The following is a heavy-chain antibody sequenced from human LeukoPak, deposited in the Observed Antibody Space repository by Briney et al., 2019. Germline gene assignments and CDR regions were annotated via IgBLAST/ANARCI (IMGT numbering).Heavy chain of an antibody. J-gene: IGHJ4*02. CDR3: ARAWVVGATPLDY. CDR2: INHSGST. Sequence: SETLSLTCAVYGGSFSGYYWSWIRQPPGKGLEWIGEINHSGSTNYNPSLKSRVIISVDTSKNQFSLKLSSVTAADTAVYYCARAWVVGATPLDYWGQGTLVTVSS. D-gene: IGHD1-26*01. V-gene: IGHV4-34*01. CDR1: GGSFSGYY.